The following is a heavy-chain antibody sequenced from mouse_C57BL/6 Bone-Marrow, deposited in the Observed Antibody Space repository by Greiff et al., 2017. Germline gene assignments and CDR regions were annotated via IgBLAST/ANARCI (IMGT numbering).Heavy chain of an antibody. CDR1: GYTFTSYW. V-gene: IGHV1-55*01. CDR2: IYPGSGST. Sequence: QVHVKQPGAELVKPGASVKMSCKASGYTFTSYWITWVKQRPGQGLEWIGDIYPGSGSTNYNEKFKSKATLTVDTSSSTAYMQLSSLTSEDSAVYYCARDYYGNFWYFDVWGTGTTVTVSS. D-gene: IGHD2-1*01. CDR3: ARDYYGNFWYFDV. J-gene: IGHJ1*03.